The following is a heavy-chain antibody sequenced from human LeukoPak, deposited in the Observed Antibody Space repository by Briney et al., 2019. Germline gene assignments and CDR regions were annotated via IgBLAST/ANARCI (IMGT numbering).Heavy chain of an antibody. D-gene: IGHD2-2*01. Sequence: GGSLRLSCAASGFTFSSYWMSWVRQAPGKGLEWVANIKQDGSEKYYVDSVKGRFTISRDNAKNSLSLQMNSLRVEDTAVYYCARGVVVAPRSAFDIWGQGTMVTVSS. V-gene: IGHV3-7*01. CDR3: ARGVVVAPRSAFDI. CDR1: GFTFSSYW. CDR2: IKQDGSEK. J-gene: IGHJ3*02.